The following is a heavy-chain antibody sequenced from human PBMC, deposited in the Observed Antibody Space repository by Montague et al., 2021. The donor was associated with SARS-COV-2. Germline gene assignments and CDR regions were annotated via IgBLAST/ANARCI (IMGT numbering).Heavy chain of an antibody. J-gene: IGHJ6*02. Sequence: SETLSLTCTVSGGSINSNSYYWGWIRQPPGKGLEWIGSIYYSGTTDYNPSLKGRFTISRDNSKNTLYLQMNSLRAEDTAVYYCARVIGGYYGMDVWGQGTTVTVSS. D-gene: IGHD1-26*01. CDR2: IYYSGTT. CDR1: GGSINSNSYY. CDR3: ARVIGGYYGMDV. V-gene: IGHV4-39*01.